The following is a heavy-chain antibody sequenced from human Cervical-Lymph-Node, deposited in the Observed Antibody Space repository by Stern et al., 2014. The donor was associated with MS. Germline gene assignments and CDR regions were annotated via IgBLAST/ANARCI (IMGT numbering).Heavy chain of an antibody. CDR1: GDSVSSNRAA. D-gene: IGHD4-17*01. CDR3: SRDGGTAVTPFFDY. V-gene: IGHV6-1*01. J-gene: IGHJ4*02. Sequence: QVQLVQSGPRLVKPSQTLSLSCVISGDSVSSNRAAWNWIRQSPSRGLEWLGRTYYRSIGFYDYAGSLKSRITINPDTSKNQFSLQLHSVTPEDSAVYYCSRDGGTAVTPFFDYWGQGTLVTVSS. CDR2: TYYRSIGFY.